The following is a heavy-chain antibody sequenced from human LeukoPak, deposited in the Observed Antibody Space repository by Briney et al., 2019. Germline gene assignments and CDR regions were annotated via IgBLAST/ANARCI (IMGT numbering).Heavy chain of an antibody. Sequence: GGSLSLSCAASGLPFSSFSMTWVRKAPGKGLKGGANIKEDGSETFYVDSVKGRFTVSRDNAKNSLYLQMSSLRAEDTAVYYCARLYSTGCYGGPDNWGQGTLVAVSS. CDR3: ARLYSTGCYGGPDN. CDR2: IKEDGSET. V-gene: IGHV3-7*01. CDR1: GLPFSSFS. J-gene: IGHJ4*02. D-gene: IGHD6-19*01.